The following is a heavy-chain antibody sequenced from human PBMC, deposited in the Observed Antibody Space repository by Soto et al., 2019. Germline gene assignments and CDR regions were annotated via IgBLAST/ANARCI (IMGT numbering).Heavy chain of an antibody. CDR1: GYTFTSYS. CDR3: ARDFYGDPSYFDY. J-gene: IGHJ4*02. Sequence: ASVKVSCKASGYTFTSYSMHWVRQAPGQRLEWMGWINAGNGNTKYSQKFQGRVTITRDTSASTAYMELSSLRSEDTAVYYCARDFYGDPSYFDYWGQGTLVTVSS. D-gene: IGHD4-17*01. CDR2: INAGNGNT. V-gene: IGHV1-3*01.